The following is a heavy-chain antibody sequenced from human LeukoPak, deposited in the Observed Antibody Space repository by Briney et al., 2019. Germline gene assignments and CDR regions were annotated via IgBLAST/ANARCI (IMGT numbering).Heavy chain of an antibody. CDR3: AKSAVSGDYPYYYYYGMDV. CDR1: GFTFDDYA. CDR2: ISWNSGSI. Sequence: GRSLRLSCAASGFTFDDYAMHWVRQAPGRGLEWVSGISWNSGSIGYADSVKGRLTISRDNAKNSLYLQMNSLRAEDTALYYCAKSAVSGDYPYYYYYGMDVWGQGTTVTVSS. D-gene: IGHD4-17*01. V-gene: IGHV3-9*01. J-gene: IGHJ6*02.